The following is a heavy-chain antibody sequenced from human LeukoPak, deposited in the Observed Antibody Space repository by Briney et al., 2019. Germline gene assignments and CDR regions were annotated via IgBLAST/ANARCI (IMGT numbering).Heavy chain of an antibody. CDR1: GYTFTSNG. CDR2: ISAYNGNT. J-gene: IGHJ4*02. CDR3: ARNVGGTRGAPFDY. D-gene: IGHD1-26*01. Sequence: AASVKVSCKASGYTFTSNGISWVRQPPGQGLEWMGWISAYNGNTNYAQKLQGRVTMTTDTSTGTAYMELRSLRSDDTAVYYCARNVGGTRGAPFDYWGQGTLVTVSS. V-gene: IGHV1-18*04.